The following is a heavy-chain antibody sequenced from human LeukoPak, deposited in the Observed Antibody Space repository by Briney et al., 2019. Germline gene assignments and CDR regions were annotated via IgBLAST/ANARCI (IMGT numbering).Heavy chain of an antibody. Sequence: GGSLRLSCAASGFTFSSYGMHWVRQAPGKGLEWVAVIWYDGSNKYYGDSVKGRFTISRDNSKNTVYLQMNSLRAEDTAVYYCGKVQLANTGDDAIDYWGQGTLVTVSS. CDR3: GKVQLANTGDDAIDY. D-gene: IGHD5-12*01. CDR2: IWYDGSNK. J-gene: IGHJ4*02. V-gene: IGHV3-33*06. CDR1: GFTFSSYG.